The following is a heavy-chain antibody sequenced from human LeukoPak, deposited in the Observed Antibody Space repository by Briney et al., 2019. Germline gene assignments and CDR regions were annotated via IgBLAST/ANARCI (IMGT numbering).Heavy chain of an antibody. V-gene: IGHV3-30-3*02. CDR1: GFTFSSYA. CDR3: AKSLSPGYSYGNDFDY. D-gene: IGHD5-18*01. J-gene: IGHJ4*02. Sequence: GGSLRLSCAASGFTFSSYAMHWVRQAPGKGLEWVAVISYDGSNKYYADSVKGRFTISRDNSKNTLYLQMNSLRAEDTAVYYCAKSLSPGYSYGNDFDYWGQGTLVTVSS. CDR2: ISYDGSNK.